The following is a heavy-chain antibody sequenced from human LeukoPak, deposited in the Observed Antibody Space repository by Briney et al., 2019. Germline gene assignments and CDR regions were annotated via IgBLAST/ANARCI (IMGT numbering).Heavy chain of an antibody. CDR3: AKDLGSYYYYYYMDV. CDR1: GFTFSSYA. J-gene: IGHJ6*03. D-gene: IGHD7-27*01. CDR2: ISGSGGST. Sequence: GGSLRLSCAASGFTFSSYAMNWVRQAPGKGLEWVSAISGSGGSTYYADSVKGRFTISRDNSKNTLYLQMNSLRAEDTAVYYCAKDLGSYYYYYYMDVWGKGTTVTVSS. V-gene: IGHV3-23*01.